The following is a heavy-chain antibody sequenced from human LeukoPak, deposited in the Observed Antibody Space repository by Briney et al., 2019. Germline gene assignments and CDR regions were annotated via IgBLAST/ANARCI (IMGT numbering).Heavy chain of an antibody. Sequence: SETLSLTCTVSGGSISSSSYYWGWIRQPPGKGLQWIGEINHSGSTNYNPSLKSRVTISVDTSKNQFSLKLSSVTAADTAVYYCATSGGPINWFDPWGQGTLVTVSS. CDR1: GGSISSSSYY. J-gene: IGHJ5*02. D-gene: IGHD2-15*01. V-gene: IGHV4-39*07. CDR2: INHSGST. CDR3: ATSGGPINWFDP.